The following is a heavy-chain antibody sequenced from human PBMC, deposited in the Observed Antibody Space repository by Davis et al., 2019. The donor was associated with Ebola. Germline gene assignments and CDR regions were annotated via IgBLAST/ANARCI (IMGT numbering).Heavy chain of an antibody. Sequence: GGSLRLSCAASGFTFSSYGMHWVRQAPGKGLEWVAVISYDGSNKYYADSVKGRFTISRDNSKNTLYLQMNSLRAEDTAVYYCAKDLVPAAAPFDYWGQGTLVTVSS. V-gene: IGHV3-30*18. J-gene: IGHJ4*02. CDR2: ISYDGSNK. CDR3: AKDLVPAAAPFDY. D-gene: IGHD2-2*01. CDR1: GFTFSSYG.